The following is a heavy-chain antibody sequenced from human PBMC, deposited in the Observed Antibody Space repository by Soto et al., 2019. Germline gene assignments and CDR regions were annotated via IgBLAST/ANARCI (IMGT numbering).Heavy chain of an antibody. Sequence: EVQLVESGGGLVKPGGSLRLSCAASGFTFSSYAMSWVRQAPGKGLEWVSAISGSGGSTYYADSVKGRFTISRDNSKNTLYLQMNSLRAEDTAVYYCAKAQLGALGPGGDWFDPWGQGTLVTVSS. V-gene: IGHV3-23*04. D-gene: IGHD1-26*01. J-gene: IGHJ5*02. CDR1: GFTFSSYA. CDR2: ISGSGGST. CDR3: AKAQLGALGPGGDWFDP.